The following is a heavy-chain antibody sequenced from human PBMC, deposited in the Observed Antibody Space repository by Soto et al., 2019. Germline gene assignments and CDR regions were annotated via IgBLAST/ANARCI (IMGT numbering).Heavy chain of an antibody. J-gene: IGHJ6*02. CDR3: AKGEVGASYYYYYGMDV. D-gene: IGHD1-26*01. V-gene: IGHV3-43*01. CDR2: ISWDGGST. Sequence: EVQLVESGGVVVQPGGSLRLSCAASGFTFDDYTMHWVRQAPGKGLEWVSLISWDGGSTYYADSVKGRFTISRDNSNNSLYLQMNSLRTEDTALYYCAKGEVGASYYYYYGMDVWGQGTTVTVSS. CDR1: GFTFDDYT.